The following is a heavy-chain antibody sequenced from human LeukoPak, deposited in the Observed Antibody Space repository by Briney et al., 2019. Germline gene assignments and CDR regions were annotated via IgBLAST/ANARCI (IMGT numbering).Heavy chain of an antibody. Sequence: GMSLRLSCAASGFSFSTYAMHWVRQAPGKGLDRVAMIWSDGSNQYYADSVKGRFTISRGNSKNTLYLQMNSLRAEDTAVYYCATERDSSWTFDSWGQGTLVTVSS. CDR1: GFSFSTYA. CDR2: IWSDGSNQ. J-gene: IGHJ4*02. D-gene: IGHD6-13*01. V-gene: IGHV3-33*01. CDR3: ATERDSSWTFDS.